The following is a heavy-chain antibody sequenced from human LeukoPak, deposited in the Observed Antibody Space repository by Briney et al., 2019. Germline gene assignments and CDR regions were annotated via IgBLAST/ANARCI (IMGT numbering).Heavy chain of an antibody. Sequence: VASVKVSCKASGGTFSSYDINWVRQATGQGLEWMGWMNPNSGNTGYAQKFQGRVTITRNTSISTAYMELSSLRSEDTAVYYCARYVPHVLRFLEWLPRSPEGAFDIWGQGTMVTVSS. CDR1: GGTFSSYD. CDR3: ARYVPHVLRFLEWLPRSPEGAFDI. D-gene: IGHD3-3*01. J-gene: IGHJ3*02. CDR2: MNPNSGNT. V-gene: IGHV1-8*03.